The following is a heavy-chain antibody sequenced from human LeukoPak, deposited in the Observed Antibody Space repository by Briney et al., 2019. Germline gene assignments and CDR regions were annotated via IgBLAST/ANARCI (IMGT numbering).Heavy chain of an antibody. V-gene: IGHV3-23*01. CDR3: AKFQTNWNDVSSRDY. CDR1: GFTFSSYA. Sequence: GGSLRLSCAASGFTFSSYAMSWVRQAPGKGLEWVSAISGSGGSTYYADSVKGRFTISRDNSKNTLYLQMNSLRAEYTAVYYCAKFQTNWNDVSSRDYWGQGTLVTVSS. CDR2: ISGSGGST. J-gene: IGHJ4*02. D-gene: IGHD1-1*01.